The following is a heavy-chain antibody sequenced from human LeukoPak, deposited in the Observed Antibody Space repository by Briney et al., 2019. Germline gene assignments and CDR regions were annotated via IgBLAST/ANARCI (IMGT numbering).Heavy chain of an antibody. CDR2: VYYSGSS. V-gene: IGHV4-39*02. D-gene: IGHD5-12*01. Sequence: PSETLFPTCTFAWSFISYSIYYLGWIRQPPGKGLEWIGNVYYSGSSNYSPSLKSRVTISVDTSHNHFSLKLSSVTAADTAVYYCTRLRAGSGYPDYWGQGTLVTVSS. J-gene: IGHJ4*02. CDR1: WSFISYSIYY. CDR3: TRLRAGSGYPDY.